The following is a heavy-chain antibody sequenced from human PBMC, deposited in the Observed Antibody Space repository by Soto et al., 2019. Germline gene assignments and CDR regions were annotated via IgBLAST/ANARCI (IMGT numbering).Heavy chain of an antibody. V-gene: IGHV3-9*01. Sequence: EVQLVESGGGLVQPGRSLRLSCAASGFTFDDYAMHWVRQVPGKGLEWVSGITWNSDSIDYADSVKGRFTISRDNAKNSLYLQMNSLRPEDTALYYCLAVSGIRDLWLFYIWGPGTMVTVSS. CDR2: ITWNSDSI. CDR1: GFTFDDYA. D-gene: IGHD6-19*01. J-gene: IGHJ3*02. CDR3: LAVSGIRDLWLFYI.